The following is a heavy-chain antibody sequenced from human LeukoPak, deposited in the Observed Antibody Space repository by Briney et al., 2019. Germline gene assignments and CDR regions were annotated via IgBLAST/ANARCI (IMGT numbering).Heavy chain of an antibody. CDR1: GYTFTTYG. Sequence: ASVNVSCTASGYTFTTYGLSWVRQAPGQGLEWMGWISAYNGNTNYAQKLQGRVTMTTDTSTTTAYMELRSLRSDDTAVYYCVREGGSSGYYFFHYWGQGTLVTVSS. J-gene: IGHJ4*02. CDR2: ISAYNGNT. CDR3: VREGGSSGYYFFHY. D-gene: IGHD3-22*01. V-gene: IGHV1-18*01.